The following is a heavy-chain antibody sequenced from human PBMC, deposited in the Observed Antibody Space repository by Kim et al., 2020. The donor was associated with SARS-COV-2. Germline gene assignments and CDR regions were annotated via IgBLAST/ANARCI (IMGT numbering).Heavy chain of an antibody. CDR2: IYYSGST. CDR1: GGSITIYY. D-gene: IGHD3-10*01. V-gene: IGHV4-59*06. CDR3: ARRGEIWFGAFDY. Sequence: SETLSLTCTVSGGSITIYYWNWIRQHPGKGLEWIGYIYYSGSTYYNPSLKSRVTISVDTSKNQFSLKLSSVTAADTAVYYCARRGEIWFGAFDYWGQGTLVTVSS. J-gene: IGHJ4*02.